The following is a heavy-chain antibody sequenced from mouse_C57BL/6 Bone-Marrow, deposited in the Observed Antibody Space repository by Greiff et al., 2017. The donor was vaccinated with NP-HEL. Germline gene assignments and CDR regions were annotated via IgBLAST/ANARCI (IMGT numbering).Heavy chain of an antibody. Sequence: QVQLKQSGAELMKPGASVKLSCKATGYTFTGYWIEWVKQRPGHGLEWIGEILPGSGSTNYNEKFKGKATFTADTSSNTAYMQRSSLTTEDSAIYYCAREDTTKGFAYWGQGTLVTVSA. V-gene: IGHV1-9*01. CDR3: AREDTTKGFAY. J-gene: IGHJ3*01. CDR2: ILPGSGST. CDR1: GYTFTGYW. D-gene: IGHD1-1*01.